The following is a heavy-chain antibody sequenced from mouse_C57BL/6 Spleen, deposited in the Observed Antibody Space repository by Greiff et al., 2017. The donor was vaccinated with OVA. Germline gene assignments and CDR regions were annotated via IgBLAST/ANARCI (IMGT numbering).Heavy chain of an antibody. D-gene: IGHD2-2*01. CDR3: ARFYYGYV. J-gene: IGHJ2*01. CDR1: GYTFTSYW. V-gene: IGHV1-50*01. CDR2: IDPSDSYT. Sequence: QVQLKQPGAELVKPGASVKLSCKASGYTFTSYWMQWVKQRPGQGLEWIGEIDPSDSYTNYNQKFKGKATLTVDTSSSTAYMQLSSLTSEDSAVYYCARFYYGYVWGQGTTLTVSS.